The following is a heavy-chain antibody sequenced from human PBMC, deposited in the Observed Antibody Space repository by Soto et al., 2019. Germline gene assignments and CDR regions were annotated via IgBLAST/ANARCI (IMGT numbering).Heavy chain of an antibody. CDR2: ISAYNGNT. J-gene: IGHJ3*02. D-gene: IGHD2-2*01. CDR1: GYTFTSYG. Sequence: ASVKVSCKASGYTFTSYGISWVRQAPGQGLEWMGWISAYNGNTNYAQKLQGRVTMTTDSSTSTAYMEVRSLRSDETAVYYCARVRGCSSTSCYVSSDAFDIWGQGTMVTVSS. V-gene: IGHV1-18*01. CDR3: ARVRGCSSTSCYVSSDAFDI.